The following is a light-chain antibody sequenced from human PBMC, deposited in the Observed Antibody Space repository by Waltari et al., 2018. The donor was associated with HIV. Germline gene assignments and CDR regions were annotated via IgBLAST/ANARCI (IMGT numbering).Light chain of an antibody. CDR2: EVS. Sequence: QSALTQPASVSGSLGQSVTISCPGPNSDIGGYNYVSWYQQHPGKAPKLIIHEVSNRPSGVSDRFSGSKSGNTASLTISGLQAEDESDYYCSSFITTTTHVVFGGGTRLTVL. CDR3: SSFITTTTHVV. J-gene: IGLJ2*01. V-gene: IGLV2-14*01. CDR1: NSDIGGYNY.